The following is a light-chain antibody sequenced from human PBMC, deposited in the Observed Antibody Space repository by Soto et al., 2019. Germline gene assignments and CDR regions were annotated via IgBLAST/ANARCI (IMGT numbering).Light chain of an antibody. CDR3: QQRNIWPPVT. V-gene: IGKV3-15*01. CDR1: QSMTTK. J-gene: IGKJ5*01. CDR2: GTF. Sequence: EIVMTQSPATLSVSPGEGVTLSCRASQSMTTKLAWYQQKPGQAPRLLIHGTFTRATGIPARFSGSGSGTEFTLTISSLEPEDSAVYYCQQRNIWPPVTFGQGTRLEIK.